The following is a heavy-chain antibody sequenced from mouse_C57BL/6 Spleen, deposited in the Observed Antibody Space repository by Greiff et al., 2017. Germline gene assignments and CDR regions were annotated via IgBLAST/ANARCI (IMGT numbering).Heavy chain of an antibody. CDR1: GFTFSDYY. CDR3: ARDRGYDDYFDY. J-gene: IGHJ2*01. CDR2: INYDGSST. D-gene: IGHD2-2*01. V-gene: IGHV5-16*01. Sequence: EVMLVESEGGLVQPGSSMKLSCTASGFTFSDYYMAWVRQVPEKGLEWVANINYDGSSTYYLDSLKSRFIISRDNAKNILYLQMSSLKSEDTATYYCARDRGYDDYFDYWGQGTTLTVSS.